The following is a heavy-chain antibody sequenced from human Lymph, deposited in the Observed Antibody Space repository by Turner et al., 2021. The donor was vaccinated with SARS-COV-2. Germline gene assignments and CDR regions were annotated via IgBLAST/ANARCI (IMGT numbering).Heavy chain of an antibody. V-gene: IGHV3-30*04. Sequence: QVQLVESGGGVVQPGRSLRLSCGASGFTFSTYAIYWVRQAPGKGLEWVAVISYDGSNKYYADSVKGRFTISRDNSKNTLYLQMNSLRAEDTAVYYCARYASGGYFYYGMDVWGQGTTVTVSS. CDR2: ISYDGSNK. J-gene: IGHJ6*02. CDR3: ARYASGGYFYYGMDV. D-gene: IGHD3-10*01. CDR1: GFTFSTYA.